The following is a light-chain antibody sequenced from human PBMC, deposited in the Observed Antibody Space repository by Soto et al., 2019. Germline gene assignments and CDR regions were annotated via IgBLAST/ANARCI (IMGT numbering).Light chain of an antibody. V-gene: IGLV2-14*01. CDR2: EVT. CDR1: NTDVGQGKS. CDR3: VSYTDTDTLV. Sequence: QSALTQPASVSGSRGQSVTISCVGRNTDVGQGKSVSWYQQGPGKAPKLVIFEVTNRPSGVSNRFSGSRSGSTASLTISGLQADDEGDYFCVSYTDTDTLVFGTGTKLTVL. J-gene: IGLJ1*01.